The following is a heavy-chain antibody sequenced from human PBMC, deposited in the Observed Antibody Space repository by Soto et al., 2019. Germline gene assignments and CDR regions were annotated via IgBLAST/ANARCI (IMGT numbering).Heavy chain of an antibody. J-gene: IGHJ6*03. CDR1: GFTFSNYA. CDR2: ISGAGGST. V-gene: IGHV3-23*01. D-gene: IGHD5-12*01. Sequence: EVQLLESGGGLVQPGGSLRLSCAASGFTFSNYAMSWVRQAPRKGLEWVSAISGAGGSTYYADSVKGRFTISRDNSKNTLYLQVNSLRADDTAVYYCAKGSGYDYTYYYHCYMDVWGKGTTVTVSS. CDR3: AKGSGYDYTYYYHCYMDV.